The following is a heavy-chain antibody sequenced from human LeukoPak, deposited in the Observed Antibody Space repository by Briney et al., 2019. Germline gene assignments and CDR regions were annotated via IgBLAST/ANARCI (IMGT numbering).Heavy chain of an antibody. D-gene: IGHD3-10*01. CDR2: INPNSGGT. V-gene: IGHV1-2*02. CDR3: ASPYYYGSGKGYGVDV. CDR1: GYTFTGYY. J-gene: IGHJ6*02. Sequence: ASVKVSCKASGYTFTGYYMHWVRQAPGQGLEWMGWINPNSGGTNYAQKFQGRVTMTRDTSISTAYMELSRLRSDDTAVYYCASPYYYGSGKGYGVDVWGQGTTVTVAS.